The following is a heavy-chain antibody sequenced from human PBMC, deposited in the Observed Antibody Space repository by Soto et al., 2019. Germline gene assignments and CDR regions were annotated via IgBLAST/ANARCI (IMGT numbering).Heavy chain of an antibody. J-gene: IGHJ3*02. V-gene: IGHV4-59*01. CDR1: GGSISSYY. Sequence: QVQLQESGPGLVKPSETLSLTCTVSGGSISSYYWSWIRQPPGKGVEWIGYIYYSGSTNYNPSLKSRVTISVDTSKNQFSLKLSSVTAADTAVYYCARDGSVSHYAFDIRGQGTMVTVSS. CDR2: IYYSGST. CDR3: ARDGSVSHYAFDI.